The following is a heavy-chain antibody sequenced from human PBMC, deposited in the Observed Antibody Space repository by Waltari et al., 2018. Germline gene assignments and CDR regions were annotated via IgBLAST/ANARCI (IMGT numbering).Heavy chain of an antibody. D-gene: IGHD3-3*01. J-gene: IGHJ4*02. CDR1: GSTVSSTH. CDR3: ATARDEFTASIFFDH. V-gene: IGHV3-66*02. Sequence: DVRLLESGGGLVRPGGSLRLSCAASGSTVSSTHMSWVRQAPGQGPEVVSLIYPAGSTYHADSVLGRFTISRDVSQNTLYLQMNNLRPEDTAVYYCATARDEFTASIFFDHWGQGALVSVSS. CDR2: IYPAGST.